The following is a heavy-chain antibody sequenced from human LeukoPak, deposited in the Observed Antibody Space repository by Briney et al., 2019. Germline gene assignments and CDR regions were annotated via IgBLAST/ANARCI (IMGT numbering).Heavy chain of an antibody. V-gene: IGHV4-34*01. CDR1: GGSFSGYY. CDR3: ARCLRRDGYNFLIFDY. CDR2: INHSGST. J-gene: IGHJ4*02. D-gene: IGHD5-24*01. Sequence: SETLSLTCAVYGGSFSGYYWSWIRQPPGKGLEWIGEINHSGSTNYNPSLKSRVTISVDTSKNQFSLKLSSVTAADTAVYYCARCLRRDGYNFLIFDYWGQGTLVTVSS.